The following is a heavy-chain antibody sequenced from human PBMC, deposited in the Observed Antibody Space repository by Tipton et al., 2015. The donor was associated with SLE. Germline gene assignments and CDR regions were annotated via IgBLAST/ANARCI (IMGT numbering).Heavy chain of an antibody. CDR3: ASGYSSSSAQL. CDR2: IYYSGST. J-gene: IGHJ1*01. V-gene: IGHV4-59*06. Sequence: TLSLTCTVSGGSISSHYWSWIRQHPGKGLEWIGYIYYSGSTYYNPSLKSRVTISVDTSKNQFSLKLSSVTAADTAVYYCASGYSSSSAQLWGQGTLVTVSS. D-gene: IGHD6-13*01. CDR1: GGSISSHY.